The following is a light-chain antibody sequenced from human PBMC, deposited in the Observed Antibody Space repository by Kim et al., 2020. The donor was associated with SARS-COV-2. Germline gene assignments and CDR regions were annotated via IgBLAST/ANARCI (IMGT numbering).Light chain of an antibody. CDR3: QAWDSSTYV. J-gene: IGLJ1*01. CDR2: QDN. CDR1: KLGDKY. V-gene: IGLV3-1*01. Sequence: SGSRGQTASMTCSGDKLGDKYACWYQQKPGQSPVLVIYQDNKRPSGIPERFSGSNSGNTATLTISGTHAMDEADYYCQAWDSSTYVFGTGTKVTVL.